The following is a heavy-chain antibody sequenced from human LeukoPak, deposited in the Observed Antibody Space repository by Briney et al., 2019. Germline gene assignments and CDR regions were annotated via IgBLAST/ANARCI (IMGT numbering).Heavy chain of an antibody. CDR3: ARGRGGASGGRFDY. CDR1: GYTFTNYD. CDR2: TSPSSGDT. Sequence: ASVKVSCKASGYTFTNYDINWVRQATGQGLEWMGWTSPSSGDTGFAQKFQGRVTMTRNTSISSAYMELSSLRSEDTAVYYCARGRGGASGGRFDYWGQGTLVTVSS. V-gene: IGHV1-8*01. J-gene: IGHJ4*02. D-gene: IGHD3-10*01.